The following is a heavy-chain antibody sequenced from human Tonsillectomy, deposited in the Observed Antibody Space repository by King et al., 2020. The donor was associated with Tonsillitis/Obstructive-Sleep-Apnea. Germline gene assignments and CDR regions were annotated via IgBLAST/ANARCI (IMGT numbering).Heavy chain of an antibody. Sequence: QLVQSGGGLVKPGGSLRLSCAASGFTFSSYSMNWVRQAPGKGLEWVSSTISISSYIYYADSVKGRFTISRDNAKNSLYLQMNSLRAEDTAVYYCARNVKLPQLDYWGQGTLVTVSS. J-gene: IGHJ4*02. CDR2: TISISSYI. CDR1: GFTFSSYS. D-gene: IGHD2-15*01. CDR3: ARNVKLPQLDY. V-gene: IGHV3-21*01.